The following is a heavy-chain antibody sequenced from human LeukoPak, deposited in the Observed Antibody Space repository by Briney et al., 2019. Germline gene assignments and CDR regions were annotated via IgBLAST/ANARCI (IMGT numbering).Heavy chain of an antibody. J-gene: IGHJ4*02. CDR1: GFTFRNFA. CDR3: AREDGYCSGGKCYSYFDS. D-gene: IGHD2-15*01. V-gene: IGHV3-7*01. Sequence: GGSLRLSCAASGFTFRNFAMNWVRQAPGKGLEWVAYIKKTGSETYYVDSVKGRFTITRDNTRNSLFLQMYSLRAEDTAVYFCAREDGYCSGGKCYSYFDSWGQGTLVTVSS. CDR2: IKKTGSET.